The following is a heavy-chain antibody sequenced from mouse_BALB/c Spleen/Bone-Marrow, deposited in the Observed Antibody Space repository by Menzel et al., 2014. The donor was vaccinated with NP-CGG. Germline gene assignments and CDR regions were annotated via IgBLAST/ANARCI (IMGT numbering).Heavy chain of an antibody. D-gene: IGHD2-5*01. CDR1: GYTFTDHA. Sequence: VQLQESGAELVRPGVSVKISCKGSGYTFTDHAMHWVKQSHAESLEWIGVINTYFGDISYNQKFKGKATIAVDKTSRTVYMELARLTAEDSAIYYCARGYSNNYAMDYWGQGTSVTVSS. V-gene: IGHV1S137*01. CDR2: INTYFGDI. J-gene: IGHJ4*01. CDR3: ARGYSNNYAMDY.